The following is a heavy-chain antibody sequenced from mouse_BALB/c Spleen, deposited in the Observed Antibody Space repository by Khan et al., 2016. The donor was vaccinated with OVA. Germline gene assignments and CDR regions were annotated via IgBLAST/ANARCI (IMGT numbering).Heavy chain of an antibody. V-gene: IGHV1S132*01. J-gene: IGHJ3*01. CDR1: GYTFTSYW. CDR3: ARGYFGNYEFAY. D-gene: IGHD2-1*01. Sequence: QVQLKQSGAELVKPGASVKLSCKTSGYTFTSYWIQWVKQRPGQGLGWIGQIFPGTDTTYYNENFKGKATLTVDTSSNTAYMQFSSLTSADSAVYFCARGYFGNYEFAYWGQGTLVTVSP. CDR2: IFPGTDTT.